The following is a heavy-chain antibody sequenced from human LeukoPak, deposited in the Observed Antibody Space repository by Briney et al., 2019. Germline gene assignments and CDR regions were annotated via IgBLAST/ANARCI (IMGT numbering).Heavy chain of an antibody. Sequence: GGSLRLSCAASGFTFSSNWMSWVRQAPGKGLEWVANIKQDGSEKYYVDSVKGRFTISRDNAKNSLYQQMNSLRAEDTALYYCAKDDRSSWYYFDYWGQGTLVTVSS. D-gene: IGHD6-13*01. CDR2: IKQDGSEK. CDR3: AKDDRSSWYYFDY. CDR1: GFTFSSNW. J-gene: IGHJ4*02. V-gene: IGHV3-7*03.